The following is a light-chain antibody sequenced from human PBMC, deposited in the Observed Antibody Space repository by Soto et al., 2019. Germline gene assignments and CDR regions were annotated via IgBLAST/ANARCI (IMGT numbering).Light chain of an antibody. CDR1: SSDVGGYNS. Sequence: QSALTQPASVSGSPGQSITVSCTGTSSDVGGYNSVSWYQQHPGKTPKLMIFDVSERPSGVPDRFSGSKSGNTASLTISGLQVEDEAEYYCCSYVGRYSWVFGGGTKLTVL. J-gene: IGLJ3*02. CDR2: DVS. V-gene: IGLV2-11*01. CDR3: CSYVGRYSWV.